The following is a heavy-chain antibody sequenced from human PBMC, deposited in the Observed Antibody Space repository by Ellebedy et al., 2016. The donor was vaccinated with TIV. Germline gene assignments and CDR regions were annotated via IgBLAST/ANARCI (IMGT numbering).Heavy chain of an antibody. Sequence: AASVKVSCKASGYTFTNYAIHWVRQAPGQRLEWMGWINAGNSDTKYSQKFQDRVTITRDTSATTAYMELSSLTSEDTAVYYCARSGDAWGIDFWGQGTLVTVSS. D-gene: IGHD3-16*01. CDR1: GYTFTNYA. CDR3: ARSGDAWGIDF. J-gene: IGHJ4*02. CDR2: INAGNSDT. V-gene: IGHV1-3*01.